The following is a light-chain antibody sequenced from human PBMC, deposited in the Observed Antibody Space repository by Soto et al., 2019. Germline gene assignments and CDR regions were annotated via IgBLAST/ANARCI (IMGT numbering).Light chain of an antibody. V-gene: IGKV1-5*01. Sequence: DIQMTQSPSTLSASVGDRVTITCRASQSISSWLAWYQQKPGNAPKLLIYDASSLESGVPSRFSGSGSGTEFTLTISSLQPDDFATYYCQQYSSSSEWTFGQGTKVDI. J-gene: IGKJ1*01. CDR1: QSISSW. CDR2: DAS. CDR3: QQYSSSSEWT.